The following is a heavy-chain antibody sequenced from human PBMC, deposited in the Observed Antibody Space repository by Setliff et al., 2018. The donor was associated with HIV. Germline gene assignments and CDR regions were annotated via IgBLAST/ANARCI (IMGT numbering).Heavy chain of an antibody. J-gene: IGHJ4*02. CDR2: FNTETRNP. CDR1: GYTFTSYG. D-gene: IGHD1-26*01. CDR3: ARVGSYWSTFDY. V-gene: IGHV7-4-1*02. Sequence: ASVKVSCKASGYTFTSYGISWVRQAPGQGLEWMGWFNTETRNPMYAQAFKGRLVFSLDTSVSKAYLQINSLKAEDTAMYYCARVGSYWSTFDYWGQGALVTAPQ.